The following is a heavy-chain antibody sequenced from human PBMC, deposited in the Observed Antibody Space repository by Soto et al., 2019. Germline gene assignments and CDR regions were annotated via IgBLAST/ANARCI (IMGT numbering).Heavy chain of an antibody. D-gene: IGHD3-10*02. CDR1: GFTFSSYS. CDR2: ISSSSSTR. CDR3: ARVFGSFGGGL. Sequence: EVQLVESGGGLVQPGGSLRLSCAASGFTFSSYSMNWVRQAPGKGLEWVSYISSSSSTRYYADAVKGRFTISRDNAKNSLYLQMNSPRDEDTAGYYCARVFGSFGGGLCGQGTLVTVSS. J-gene: IGHJ4*02. V-gene: IGHV3-48*02.